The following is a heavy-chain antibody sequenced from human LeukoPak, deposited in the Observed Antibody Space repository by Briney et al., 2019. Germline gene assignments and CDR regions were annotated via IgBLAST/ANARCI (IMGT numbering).Heavy chain of an antibody. D-gene: IGHD3-10*01. CDR2: IYPGDSDT. J-gene: IGHJ5*02. Sequence: GESLKISCKGSGYSFTSYWIGWVRPMPGKGLEWMGIIYPGDSDTRYNPSFQGQITISAEKSISTAYLQWSSLNASDTAMYYCARGVVVRGKHINWFDPWGQGTLVTVSS. CDR3: ARGVVVRGKHINWFDP. CDR1: GYSFTSYW. V-gene: IGHV5-51*01.